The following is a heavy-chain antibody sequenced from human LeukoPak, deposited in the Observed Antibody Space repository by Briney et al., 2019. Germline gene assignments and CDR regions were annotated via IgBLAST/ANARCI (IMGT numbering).Heavy chain of an antibody. CDR1: GFTFSSYW. D-gene: IGHD4-23*01. CDR2: ITSDGSTT. CDR3: ARDSGGNSDH. J-gene: IGHJ4*02. Sequence: GGSLRLSCAASGFTFSSYWMHWVRHAPGKGLVWVSRITSDGSTTTYADSVKGRFTLSRDNAKNTLYLQMNSLRAEDTAVYYCARDSGGNSDHWGQGTLVTSSS. V-gene: IGHV3-74*01.